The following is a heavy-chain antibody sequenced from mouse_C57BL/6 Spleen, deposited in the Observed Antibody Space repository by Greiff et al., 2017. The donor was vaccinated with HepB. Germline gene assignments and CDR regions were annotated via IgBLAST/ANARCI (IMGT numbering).Heavy chain of an antibody. CDR3: ARRGTTVVAETYYAMDY. V-gene: IGHV1-76*01. CDR1: GYTFTDYY. CDR2: IYPGSGNT. J-gene: IGHJ4*01. Sequence: VQLQQSGAELVRPGASVKLSCKASGYTFTDYYINWVKQRPGQGLEWIARIYPGSGNTYYNEKFKGKATLTAEKSSSTAYMQLSSLTSEDSAVYFCARRGTTVVAETYYAMDYWGQGTSVTVSS. D-gene: IGHD1-1*01.